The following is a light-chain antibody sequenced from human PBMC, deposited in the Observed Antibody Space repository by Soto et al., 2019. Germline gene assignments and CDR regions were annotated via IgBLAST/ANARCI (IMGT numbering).Light chain of an antibody. Sequence: EIVLTQSPGTLSFSPGERATLSCRASQSVSSSYLAWYQQKPGQAPRLLLYGASSRATGIPDRFSGSGSGTDFTLTISKLEPEDFAVYYCQQYGSSPSFGGGTKVEIK. CDR1: QSVSSSY. CDR3: QQYGSSPS. V-gene: IGKV3-20*01. CDR2: GAS. J-gene: IGKJ4*01.